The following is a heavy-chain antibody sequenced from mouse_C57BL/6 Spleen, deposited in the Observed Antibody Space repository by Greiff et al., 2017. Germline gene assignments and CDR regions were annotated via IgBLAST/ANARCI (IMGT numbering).Heavy chain of an antibody. CDR3: ASELTGVSWFAD. CDR1: GFNIKDYY. V-gene: IGHV14-2*01. Sequence: DVQLQESGAELVKPGASVKLSCTASGFNIKDYYMHWVKQRPEQGLEWIGRIDPEGGETKYAPKFQGKATLTADTSSNTAYLQLSSLTTEETAVDSCASELTGVSWFADWGQGTLVTVSA. D-gene: IGHD4-1*01. CDR2: IDPEGGET. J-gene: IGHJ3*01.